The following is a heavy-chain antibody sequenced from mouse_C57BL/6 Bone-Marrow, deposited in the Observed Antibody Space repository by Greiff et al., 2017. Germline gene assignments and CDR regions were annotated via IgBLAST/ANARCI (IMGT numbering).Heavy chain of an antibody. J-gene: IGHJ2*01. D-gene: IGHD4-1*01. CDR1: GYTFTSYW. Sequence: QVQLQQPGAELVMPGASVKLSCKASGYTFTSYWMHWVKQRPGQGLEWIGEIDPSDSYTNYNQKFKGKSTLTVDKSSSSAYMQLSSLASEDSAVYYCALTGTSNYLDYWGQGTTLTVSS. CDR2: IDPSDSYT. CDR3: ALTGTSNYLDY. V-gene: IGHV1-69*01.